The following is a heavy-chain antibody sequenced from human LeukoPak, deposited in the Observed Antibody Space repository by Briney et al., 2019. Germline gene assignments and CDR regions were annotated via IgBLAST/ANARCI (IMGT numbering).Heavy chain of an antibody. V-gene: IGHV1-8*01. J-gene: IGHJ4*02. CDR2: MNPNSGNT. CDR1: GYTFTSYD. CDR3: ARDGFAEKWLVPIY. Sequence: ASVKVSCKASGYTFTSYDINWVRQATGQGLEWMGWMNPNSGNTGYAQKFQGRVTITTDESTSTAYMELSSLRSEDTAVYYCARDGFAEKWLVPIYWGQGTLVTVSS. D-gene: IGHD3-22*01.